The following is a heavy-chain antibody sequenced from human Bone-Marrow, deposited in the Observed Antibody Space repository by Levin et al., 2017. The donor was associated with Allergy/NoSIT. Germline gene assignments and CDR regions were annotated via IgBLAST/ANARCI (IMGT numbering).Heavy chain of an antibody. J-gene: IGHJ6*02. V-gene: IGHV1-18*01. CDR1: GYSFSNYG. D-gene: IGHD1-26*01. Sequence: AASVKVSCKASGYSFSNYGFNWVRQAPGQGLEWMGWISPFNGNTKYVQRLQGRVSLTTDTPTSTAYMELRSLTSDDTAVYYCARGLSGSRHYFYYAMDVWGQGTTVTVSS. CDR2: ISPFNGNT. CDR3: ARGLSGSRHYFYYAMDV.